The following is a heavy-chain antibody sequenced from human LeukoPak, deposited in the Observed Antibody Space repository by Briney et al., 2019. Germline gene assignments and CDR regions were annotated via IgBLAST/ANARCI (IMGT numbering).Heavy chain of an antibody. D-gene: IGHD6-13*01. CDR3: ASPAAPGTVSFDI. CDR2: INTNTGNP. CDR1: AFSFSSSA. J-gene: IGHJ3*02. Sequence: GASVKVSCKTSAFSFSSSALNWVRQAPGQGLEWMGLINTNTGNPTYAQGFTGRFVFSLDTSVTTAYLQISSLKAEDTAVYYCASPAAPGTVSFDIWGQGTMVTVSS. V-gene: IGHV7-4-1*02.